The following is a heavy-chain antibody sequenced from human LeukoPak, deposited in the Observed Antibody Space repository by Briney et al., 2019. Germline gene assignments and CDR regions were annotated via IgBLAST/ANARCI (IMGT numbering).Heavy chain of an antibody. Sequence: GGSLRLSCAASGFTFSSYSMNWVRQAPGKGLEWVSSISSSSTTIHYADSVKGRFTISRDNAKNSLYLQMNSLRAEDTAVYYCARGYYGSGSYPSHFDYWGQGTLVTVSS. V-gene: IGHV3-48*04. CDR3: ARGYYGSGSYPSHFDY. CDR1: GFTFSSYS. D-gene: IGHD3-10*01. J-gene: IGHJ4*02. CDR2: ISSSSTTI.